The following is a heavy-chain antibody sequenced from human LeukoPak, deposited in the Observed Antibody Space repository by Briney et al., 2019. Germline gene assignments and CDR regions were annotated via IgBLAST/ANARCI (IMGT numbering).Heavy chain of an antibody. V-gene: IGHV3-9*01. J-gene: IGHJ4*02. CDR1: GFTFDDYA. CDR3: AKDSQPPILYHDFDY. CDR2: ISWNSGSI. D-gene: IGHD2-2*02. Sequence: PGGSLRLSCAASGFTFDDYAMHWVRQAPGKGLEWVSGISWNSGSIGYADSVKGRFTISRGNAKNSLYLQMNSLRAEDTALYYCAKDSQPPILYHDFDYWGQGTLVTVSS.